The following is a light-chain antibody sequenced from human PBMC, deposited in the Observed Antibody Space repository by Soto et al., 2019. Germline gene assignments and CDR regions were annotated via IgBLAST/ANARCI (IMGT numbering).Light chain of an antibody. Sequence: EIVLTQSPGTLSLSPGERATLSCRASQSVSGSYLAWYQQKPGQAPRLLIYGASSRATGIPDRFSGSESGTDFTLTISRQEPEDLAVYYCQQYDNSPWTVGQGTKVGI. CDR3: QQYDNSPWT. CDR2: GAS. J-gene: IGKJ1*01. CDR1: QSVSGSY. V-gene: IGKV3-20*01.